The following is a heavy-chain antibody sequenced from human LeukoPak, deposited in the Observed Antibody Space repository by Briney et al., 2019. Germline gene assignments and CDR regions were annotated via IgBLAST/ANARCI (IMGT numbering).Heavy chain of an antibody. CDR1: GFTFDDYA. J-gene: IGHJ4*02. Sequence: GGSLRLSCAASGFTFDDYAMHWVRHAPGKGLEWVSGISWNSGSIGYADSVKGRFTISRDNAKNSLYLQMNSLRAEDTALYYCAWGAAAGNFDYWGQGTLVTVSS. CDR2: ISWNSGSI. D-gene: IGHD6-13*01. V-gene: IGHV3-9*01. CDR3: AWGAAAGNFDY.